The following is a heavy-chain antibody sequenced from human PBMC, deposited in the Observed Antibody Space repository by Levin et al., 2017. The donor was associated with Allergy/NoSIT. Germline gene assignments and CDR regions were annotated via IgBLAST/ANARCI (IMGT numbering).Heavy chain of an antibody. V-gene: IGHV3-30-3*01. CDR1: GFTFRNYA. Sequence: LSLPCAASGFTFRNYAMHWVRQAPGKGLEWVGVISDDGSSEFYIDSVKGRFTISRDNSKNRLYLQMDSLRAEDTALYYCVREIAEEGTWGQGTLVMVSS. CDR2: ISDDGSSE. D-gene: IGHD1-1*01. CDR3: VREIAEEGT. J-gene: IGHJ4*02.